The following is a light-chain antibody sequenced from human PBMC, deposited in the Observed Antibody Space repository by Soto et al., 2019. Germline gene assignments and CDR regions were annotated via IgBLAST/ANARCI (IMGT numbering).Light chain of an antibody. V-gene: IGKV1-33*01. CDR2: DAS. CDR3: QQYDNLPLT. J-gene: IGKJ4*01. Sequence: DIRMTQSPSSLSASVGDRGTITCQASQDISNYLNWYQQKPGKAPKLLIYDASNLETGVPSRFSGSGSGTDFTFTISSLQPEDIATYYCQQYDNLPLTFGGGTKV. CDR1: QDISNY.